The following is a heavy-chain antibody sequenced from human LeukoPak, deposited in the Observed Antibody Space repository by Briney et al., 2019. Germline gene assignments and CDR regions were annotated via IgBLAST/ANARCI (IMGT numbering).Heavy chain of an antibody. V-gene: IGHV4-39*01. CDR2: IYYSGST. J-gene: IGHJ5*02. CDR1: GGSISSGGYY. D-gene: IGHD1-26*01. CDR3: ARHEYSGSYYGLSWFDP. Sequence: SQTLSLTCTVSGGSISSGGYYWGWIRQPPGKGLEWIASIYYSGSTYYNPSLKSRVTISVDTSKNQLSLKLSSLTAADTAVYYCARHEYSGSYYGLSWFDPWGQGTLVTVSS.